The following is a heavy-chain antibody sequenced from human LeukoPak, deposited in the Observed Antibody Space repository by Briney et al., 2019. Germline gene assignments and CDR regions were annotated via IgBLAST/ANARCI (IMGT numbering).Heavy chain of an antibody. D-gene: IGHD3-3*01. CDR3: ATLGDVLRLFPLISLDGMDV. CDR2: ISAYNGDT. Sequence: ASVKVSCKASGYTFTNYGIIWVRQAPGQGLEWMGWISAYNGDTNYAQRFQGRITMTTDTSTTTAYMELRSLRSDDTAVYYCATLGDVLRLFPLISLDGMDVWGQGTTVTVSS. V-gene: IGHV1-18*01. J-gene: IGHJ6*02. CDR1: GYTFTNYG.